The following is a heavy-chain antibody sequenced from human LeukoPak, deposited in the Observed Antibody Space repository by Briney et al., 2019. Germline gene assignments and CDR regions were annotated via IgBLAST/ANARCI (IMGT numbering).Heavy chain of an antibody. D-gene: IGHD1-26*01. CDR3: ARGRGSPPRYYYYYMDV. J-gene: IGHJ6*03. V-gene: IGHV4-34*01. CDR1: GGSFSGYY. CDR2: INHSGST. Sequence: SETLSLTCTVSGGSFSGYYWSWIRQPPGKGLEWIGEINHSGSTNYNPSLKSRVTISVDTSKNQFSLKLSSVTAADTAVYYCARGRGSPPRYYYYYMDVWGKGTTVTVSS.